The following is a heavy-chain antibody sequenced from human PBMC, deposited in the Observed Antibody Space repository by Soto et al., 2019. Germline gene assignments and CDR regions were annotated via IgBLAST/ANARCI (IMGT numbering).Heavy chain of an antibody. Sequence: EVQLVDSGGGLVQPGGSLRLSCAASGFIFSNYVMSWVRQAPGKGLEWVSSISDSGGTSYYADSVKGRFTISRDNYKNTLYLQMNSLSAEDTAIYYCANRPRALLTFDYWGQGTLVTVSS. CDR2: ISDSGGTS. D-gene: IGHD1-26*01. J-gene: IGHJ4*02. CDR3: ANRPRALLTFDY. V-gene: IGHV3-23*04. CDR1: GFIFSNYV.